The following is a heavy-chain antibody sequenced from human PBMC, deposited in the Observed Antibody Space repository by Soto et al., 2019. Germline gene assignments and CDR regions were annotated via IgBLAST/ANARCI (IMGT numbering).Heavy chain of an antibody. CDR2: ISYSGDST. V-gene: IGHV3-23*01. J-gene: IGHJ4*02. D-gene: IGHD6-13*01. CDR3: AKYGDRRAAAGGYYFDY. CDR1: GFTFRSYA. Sequence: GGSLRLSCGASGFTFRSYAMGWVRQAPGKGLEWASVISYSGDSTKYVDSVKGRFTTSRDNSKNTLYLQMNSLRAEDTAVYYCAKYGDRRAAAGGYYFDYWGQGTLVTVSS.